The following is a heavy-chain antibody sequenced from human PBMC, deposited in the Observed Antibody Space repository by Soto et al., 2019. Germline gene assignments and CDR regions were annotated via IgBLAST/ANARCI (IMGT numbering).Heavy chain of an antibody. Sequence: PGGSLRLSCAASGFTFSNAWMSWVRQAPGKGLEWIGRIKSKTDGGTTDYAAPVKGRFTISRDDSKNTLYLQMNSLKTEDTAVYYCTSSSSGYYYYYGMDVWGQGTTVTVSS. J-gene: IGHJ6*02. V-gene: IGHV3-15*01. CDR2: IKSKTDGGTT. CDR1: GFTFSNAW. CDR3: TSSSSGYYYYYGMDV. D-gene: IGHD6-6*01.